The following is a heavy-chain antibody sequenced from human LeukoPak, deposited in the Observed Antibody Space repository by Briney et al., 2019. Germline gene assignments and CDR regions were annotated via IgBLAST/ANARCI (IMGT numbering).Heavy chain of an antibody. CDR3: AKDKDIAVAGSWFDP. CDR2: ISWNSGSI. V-gene: IGHV3-9*01. D-gene: IGHD6-19*01. CDR1: GFTFGDYA. J-gene: IGHJ5*02. Sequence: GGSLRLSRAASGFTFGDYAMHWVRQAPGKGLEWVSGISWNSGSIGYADSVKGRFTISRDNAKNSLYLQMNSLRAEDTALYYCAKDKDIAVAGSWFDPWGQGTLVTVSS.